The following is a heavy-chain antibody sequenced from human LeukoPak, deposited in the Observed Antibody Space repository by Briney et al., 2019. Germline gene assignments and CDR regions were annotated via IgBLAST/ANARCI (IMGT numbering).Heavy chain of an antibody. CDR1: GGSISSHY. D-gene: IGHD5-24*01. CDR3: ARAEMATIVDGYYFDY. V-gene: IGHV4-59*11. CDR2: IYYSGST. J-gene: IGHJ4*02. Sequence: PSETLSLTCTVSGGSISSHYWSWIRQPPGKGLEWIGYIYYSGSTNYNPSLKSRVTISVDTSKNQFSLKLSSVTAADTAVYYCARAEMATIVDGYYFDYWGQGTPVTVSS.